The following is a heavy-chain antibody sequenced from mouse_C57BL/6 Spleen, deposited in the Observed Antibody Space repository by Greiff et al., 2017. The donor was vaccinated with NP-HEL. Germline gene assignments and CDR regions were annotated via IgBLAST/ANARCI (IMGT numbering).Heavy chain of an antibody. CDR2: ISDGGSYT. Sequence: EVHLVESGGGLVKPGGSLKLSCAASGFTFSSYAMSWVRQTPEKRLEWVATISDGGSYTYYPDNVKGRFTITRDNAKNNLYLQLSHLKSEDTTMYYCAREGPITTVVAKGYAMDYWGQGTSVTVSS. CDR3: AREGPITTVVAKGYAMDY. CDR1: GFTFSSYA. D-gene: IGHD1-1*01. V-gene: IGHV5-4*01. J-gene: IGHJ4*01.